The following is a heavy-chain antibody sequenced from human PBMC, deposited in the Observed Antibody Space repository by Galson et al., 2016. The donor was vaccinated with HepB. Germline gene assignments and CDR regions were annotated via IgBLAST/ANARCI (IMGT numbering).Heavy chain of an antibody. D-gene: IGHD1-26*01. CDR1: GYIFTSYW. CDR2: IYPDDSVT. CDR3: ARGRWGAKYDALSH. Sequence: QSGAEVKKPGESLKISCKGSGYIFTSYWIGWVRQMPGKGLEWMGVIYPDDSVTEYSPSFQGQVTFSADKPISTAYLQWSSPKASDTAIYYCARGRWGAKYDALSHWGQGTLVTVSS. V-gene: IGHV5-51*04. J-gene: IGHJ4*02.